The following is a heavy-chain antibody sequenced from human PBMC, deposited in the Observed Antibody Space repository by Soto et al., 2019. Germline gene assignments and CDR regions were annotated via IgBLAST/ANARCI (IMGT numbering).Heavy chain of an antibody. V-gene: IGHV5-51*01. CDR2: IYPDDSDT. J-gene: IGHJ4*02. Sequence: PGESLKISCXASGYSFSNFWVAWVRQMPGEGLEWLGIIYPDDSDTRYSPSFLGQVTISADKSIKTTYLQWSSLKDSDTAIYFCASSVLVTSTMNYFDLWGQGTLVTVSS. D-gene: IGHD2-8*02. CDR3: ASSVLVTSTMNYFDL. CDR1: GYSFSNFW.